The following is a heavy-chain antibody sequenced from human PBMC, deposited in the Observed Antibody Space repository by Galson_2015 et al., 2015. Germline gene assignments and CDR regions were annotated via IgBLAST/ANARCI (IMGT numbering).Heavy chain of an antibody. CDR2: INTNTGNP. CDR3: ARTVGIAVAGKAYYYCYMDF. D-gene: IGHD6-19*01. V-gene: IGHV7-4-1*02. J-gene: IGHJ6*03. Sequence: SVKVSCKASGYTFTSYAMNWVRQAPGQGLEWMGWINTNTGNPNYAQGITGRFVFSLDTSVSTAYLQISSLKAEDTAVYYCARTVGIAVAGKAYYYCYMDFWGKGTTVTVSS. CDR1: GYTFTSYA.